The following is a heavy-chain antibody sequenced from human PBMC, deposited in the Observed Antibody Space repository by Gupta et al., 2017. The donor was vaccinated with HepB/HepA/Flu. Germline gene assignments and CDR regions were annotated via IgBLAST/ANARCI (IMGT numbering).Heavy chain of an antibody. CDR2: INPNSGGT. CDR1: GYTFTGYY. V-gene: IGHV1-2*02. Sequence: QVQLVQSGAEVKKPGASVKVSCQASGYTFTGYYMHWVRQAPGQGLEWMGWINPNSGGTNYAQKFQGRVTMTRDTSISTAYMELSRLRSDDTAVYYCARAXYXFWSGYXSEGSYYYYYMDVWGKGTTVTVSS. D-gene: IGHD3-3*01. J-gene: IGHJ6*03. CDR3: ARAXYXFWSGYXSEGSYYYYYMDV.